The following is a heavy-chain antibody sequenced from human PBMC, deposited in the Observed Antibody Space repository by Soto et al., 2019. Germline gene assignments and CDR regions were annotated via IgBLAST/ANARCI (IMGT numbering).Heavy chain of an antibody. CDR1: GFTFSSYA. Sequence: QVQLVESGGGVVQPGTSLRLSCAASGFTFSSYAMHWVRQAPGKGLEWVAVVSYDGSHEFYADVVEGRFTIARDNSKDTLYLQMNSLRAEDTAVYYCAKDVNDPHNYGDYNFHYWGQGTLVTVSS. J-gene: IGHJ4*02. CDR3: AKDVNDPHNYGDYNFHY. D-gene: IGHD4-17*01. CDR2: VSYDGSHE. V-gene: IGHV3-30*18.